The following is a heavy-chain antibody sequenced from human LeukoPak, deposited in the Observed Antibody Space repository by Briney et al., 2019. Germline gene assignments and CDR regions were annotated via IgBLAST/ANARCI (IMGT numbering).Heavy chain of an antibody. Sequence: GGSLRLSCAASGLTFSTYSMNRVRQAPGEGLGWVSSISISSNYIYYADSVEGRFTISRDNAKNSLYLQMNSLRAEDTAVYYCARDQTSLDDSSGYRKYSFGFWGQGTLVTVSS. CDR3: ARDQTSLDDSSGYRKYSFGF. V-gene: IGHV3-21*01. D-gene: IGHD3-22*01. CDR2: ISISSNYI. J-gene: IGHJ4*02. CDR1: GLTFSTYS.